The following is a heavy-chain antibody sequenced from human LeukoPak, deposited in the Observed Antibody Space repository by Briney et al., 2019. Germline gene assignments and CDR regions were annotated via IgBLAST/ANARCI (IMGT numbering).Heavy chain of an antibody. D-gene: IGHD2-15*01. Sequence: PSETLSLTCAVSGGSISSSNWWSWVRQPPGKGLEWIGEIYHSGSTNYNPSLKSRVTMSVDTSKNQFSLKLSSVTAADTAVYYCARETNYCSGGSCYLNWFDPWGQGTLVTVSS. J-gene: IGHJ5*02. CDR1: GGSISSSNW. CDR2: IYHSGST. V-gene: IGHV4-4*02. CDR3: ARETNYCSGGSCYLNWFDP.